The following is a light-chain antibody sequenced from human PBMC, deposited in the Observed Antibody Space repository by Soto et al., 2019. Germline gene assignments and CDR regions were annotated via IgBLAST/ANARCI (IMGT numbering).Light chain of an antibody. J-gene: IGLJ2*01. Sequence: QSVLTQPPSASGTPGQRVTISCSGSSSNIGSNTVNWYQQFPGTAPKLLIYSNSQRPSGVPDRFSGSKSGTSASLAISGLQSEDEADYYCAAWDHSLNGVLFGGGTKVTVL. CDR2: SNS. V-gene: IGLV1-44*01. CDR3: AAWDHSLNGVL. CDR1: SSNIGSNT.